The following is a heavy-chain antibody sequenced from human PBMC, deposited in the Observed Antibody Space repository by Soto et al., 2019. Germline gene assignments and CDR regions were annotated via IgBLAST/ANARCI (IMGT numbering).Heavy chain of an antibody. CDR1: GFTFSSYS. D-gene: IGHD3-10*01. CDR3: AREGYGAPRYYYGMDV. J-gene: IGHJ6*02. Sequence: PGGSLRLSCAASGFTFSSYSMNWVRQAPGKGLEWASSISSSSSYIYYADSVKGRFTISRDNAKNSLYLQMNSLRAEDTAVYYCAREGYGAPRYYYGMDVWGQGTTVTVSS. CDR2: ISSSSSYI. V-gene: IGHV3-21*01.